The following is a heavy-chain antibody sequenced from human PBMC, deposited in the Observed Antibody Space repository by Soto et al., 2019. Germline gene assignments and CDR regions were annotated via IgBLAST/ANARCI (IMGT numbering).Heavy chain of an antibody. CDR3: ARDRLITFGGVEANFDY. CDR1: GDTFSSYA. D-gene: IGHD3-16*01. CDR2: IIPIFGTA. J-gene: IGHJ4*02. V-gene: IGHV1-69*15. Sequence: QVQLVQSGAEVKKPGSSVKVSCKASGDTFSSYALSWVRQAPGQGLEWMGMIIPIFGTANYAQKFQGRVTISADESTNTAYMELSSLRSEDTAVYYCARDRLITFGGVEANFDYWGQGTLVTVSS.